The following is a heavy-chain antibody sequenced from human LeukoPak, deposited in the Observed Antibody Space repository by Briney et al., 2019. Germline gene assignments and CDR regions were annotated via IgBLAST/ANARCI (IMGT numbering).Heavy chain of an antibody. CDR2: IIPILGIA. CDR1: GGTFSSYA. V-gene: IGHV1-69*04. Sequence: SVEVSCKPSGGTFSSYAISWVRQAPGQGLEWMGRIIPILGIANYAQKFQGRVTITADKSTSTAYMELSSLRSEDTAVYYCAREKAAAGTPYWGQGTLVTVSS. D-gene: IGHD6-13*01. J-gene: IGHJ4*02. CDR3: AREKAAAGTPY.